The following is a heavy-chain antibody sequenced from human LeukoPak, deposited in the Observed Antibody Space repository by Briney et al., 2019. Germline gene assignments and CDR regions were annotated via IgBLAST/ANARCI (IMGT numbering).Heavy chain of an antibody. CDR2: IYTSGST. Sequence: SETLSLTCSVSGGSISSYYWSWIRQPAGKGLEWIGRIYTSGSTNYNASLKSRVTMSVDTSKNQFSLKLTSVTAADTAVYYCARGYSSSSWSLFDYWGQGTLVTVSS. CDR1: GGSISSYY. CDR3: ARGYSSSSWSLFDY. V-gene: IGHV4-4*07. J-gene: IGHJ4*02. D-gene: IGHD6-6*01.